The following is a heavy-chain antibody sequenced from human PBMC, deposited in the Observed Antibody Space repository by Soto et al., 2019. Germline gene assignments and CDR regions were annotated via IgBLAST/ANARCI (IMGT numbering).Heavy chain of an antibody. V-gene: IGHV4-4*07. CDR3: ARACSSNSCHDVFDY. D-gene: IGHD2-2*01. CDR1: GGSISSYY. CDR2: IYTSGST. Sequence: ASETLSLTCTVSGGSISSYYWSWIRQPAGKGLEWIGRIYTSGSTNYNPSLKSRVTMSVDTSKNQFSLKLSSVTAADTAVYYCARACSSNSCHDVFDYWGQGTLVTVSS. J-gene: IGHJ4*02.